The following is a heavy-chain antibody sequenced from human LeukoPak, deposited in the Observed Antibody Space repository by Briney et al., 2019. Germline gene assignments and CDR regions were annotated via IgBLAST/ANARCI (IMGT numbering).Heavy chain of an antibody. CDR1: GGSISSSNW. CDR3: ARDPSGYFNY. CDR2: IYDSGST. J-gene: IGHJ4*02. V-gene: IGHV4-61*01. D-gene: IGHD3-22*01. Sequence: SETLSLTCAVSGGSISSSNWWSWIRQPPGKGLEWIGYIYDSGSTNYNPSLKSRVTISVDTSKNQFSLKLSSVTAADTAVYYCARDPSGYFNYWGQGTLVTVSS.